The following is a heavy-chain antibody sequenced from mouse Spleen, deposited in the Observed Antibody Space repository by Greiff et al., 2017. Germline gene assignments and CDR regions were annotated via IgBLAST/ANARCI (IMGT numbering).Heavy chain of an antibody. D-gene: IGHD4-1*01. CDR2: ISSGGGNT. J-gene: IGHJ1*01. CDR3: ARHDWDWYFDV. CDR1: GFTFSSYA. Sequence: EVHLVESGGGLVKLGGSLKLSCAASGFTFSSYAMSWVRQTPEKRLEWVATISSGGGNTYYPDSVKGRFTISRDNAKNTLYLQMSSLKSEDTAMYYCARHDWDWYFDVWGAGTTVTVSS. V-gene: IGHV5-9-3*01.